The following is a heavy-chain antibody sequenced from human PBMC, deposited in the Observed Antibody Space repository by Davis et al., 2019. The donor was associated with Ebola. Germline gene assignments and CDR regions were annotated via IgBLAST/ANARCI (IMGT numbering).Heavy chain of an antibody. Sequence: GGSLRLSCAASGFTFSNYAMSWVRQAPGKGLEWVAVISYDGSNKYYADSVKGRFTISRDNSKNTLYLQMNSLRAEDTAVYYCARALKTGWRLLYGMDVWGQGTTVIVSS. CDR2: ISYDGSNK. J-gene: IGHJ6*02. D-gene: IGHD3-9*01. CDR1: GFTFSNYA. CDR3: ARALKTGWRLLYGMDV. V-gene: IGHV3-30*03.